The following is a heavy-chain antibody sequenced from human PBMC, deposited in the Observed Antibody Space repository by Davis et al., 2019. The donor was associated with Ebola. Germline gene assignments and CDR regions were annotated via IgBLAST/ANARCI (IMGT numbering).Heavy chain of an antibody. J-gene: IGHJ4*02. D-gene: IGHD4-11*01. CDR2: IHPGDSDI. Sequence: GESLKISCKASGYSFTTYWIDWVRQVPGKGLEWMGLIHPGDSDIRYSPSFQGQVTISVDKYITTAYLQWSSLKASDTAMYYCARDDNSFQGPDCWGQGTLVTVSS. V-gene: IGHV5-51*01. CDR3: ARDDNSFQGPDC. CDR1: GYSFTTYW.